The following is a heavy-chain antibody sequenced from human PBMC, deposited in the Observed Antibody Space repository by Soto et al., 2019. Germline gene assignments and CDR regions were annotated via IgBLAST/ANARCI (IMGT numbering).Heavy chain of an antibody. D-gene: IGHD6-19*01. Sequence: GGSVKVSCKASGGTFSSYAISWVRQAPGQGLEWMGGIIPIFGTANYAQKFQGRVTITADESTSTAYMELSSLRSEDTAVYYCAASIAVAENWFDPWGQGTLVTVSS. CDR2: IIPIFGTA. V-gene: IGHV1-69*13. CDR3: AASIAVAENWFDP. CDR1: GGTFSSYA. J-gene: IGHJ5*02.